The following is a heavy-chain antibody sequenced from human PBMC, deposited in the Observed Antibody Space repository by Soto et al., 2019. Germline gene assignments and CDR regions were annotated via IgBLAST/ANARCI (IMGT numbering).Heavy chain of an antibody. CDR3: ARQGYSGHDPIDY. CDR2: IYYSGST. Sequence: SETLSLTCTVSGGSISSYYWSWIRQPPGKGLEWIGYIYYSGSTNYNPSLKSRVTISVDTSKNQFSLKLSSVTAADTAVYYCARQGYSGHDPIDYWGQGALVTVS. J-gene: IGHJ4*02. CDR1: GGSISSYY. D-gene: IGHD5-12*01. V-gene: IGHV4-59*01.